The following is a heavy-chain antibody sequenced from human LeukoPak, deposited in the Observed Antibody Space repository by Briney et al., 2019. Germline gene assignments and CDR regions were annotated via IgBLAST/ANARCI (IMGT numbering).Heavy chain of an antibody. D-gene: IGHD3-9*01. CDR1: GYTFTSYA. CDR2: ISAYDGNT. V-gene: IGHV1-18*01. Sequence: GASVKVSCKASGYTFTSYAISWVRQAPGQGLEWMGWISAYDGNTDYAQKLQGRVTMTTDTSTSTAYVELRSLRSDDTAIYYCARGGYDILTGYLHYFDYWGQGTLVTASS. J-gene: IGHJ4*02. CDR3: ARGGYDILTGYLHYFDY.